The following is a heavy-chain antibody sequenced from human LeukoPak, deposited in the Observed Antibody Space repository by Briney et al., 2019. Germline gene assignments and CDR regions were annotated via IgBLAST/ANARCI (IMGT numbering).Heavy chain of an antibody. CDR3: ARDASGGGNTIFGVVIFEGESTNWFDP. Sequence: ASVKVSCKASGYTFTSYGISWVRQAPGQGLEWMGWISAYNGNTNYAQKLQGRVTMTTDTSTSTAYMELRSLRSDDMAVYYCARDASGGGNTIFGVVIFEGESTNWFDPWGQGTLVTVSS. D-gene: IGHD3-3*01. CDR2: ISAYNGNT. V-gene: IGHV1-18*03. J-gene: IGHJ5*02. CDR1: GYTFTSYG.